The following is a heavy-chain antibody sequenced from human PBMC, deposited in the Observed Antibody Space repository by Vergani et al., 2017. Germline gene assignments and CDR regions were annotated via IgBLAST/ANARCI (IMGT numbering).Heavy chain of an antibody. J-gene: IGHJ3*02. CDR2: ISSSSSTI. V-gene: IGHV3-48*01. Sequence: EVQLVESGGGLVKRGGSLRLSCAASGFTFSSYSMNWVRQAPGKGLEWVSYISSSSSTIYYADSVKGRFTISRDNAKNSLYMQMNSLRAEDTAVYYCARDAAWVAAIRSAFDIWGQGTMVTVSS. CDR3: ARDAAWVAAIRSAFDI. CDR1: GFTFSSYS. D-gene: IGHD4-17*01.